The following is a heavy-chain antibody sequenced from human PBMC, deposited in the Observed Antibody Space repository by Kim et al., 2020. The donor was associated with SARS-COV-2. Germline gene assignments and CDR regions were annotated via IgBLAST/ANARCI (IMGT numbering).Heavy chain of an antibody. D-gene: IGHD3-22*01. CDR3: AREVDYDSSGPPGY. V-gene: IGHV1-69*13. Sequence: SVKVSCKASGGTFSSYAISWVRQAPGQGLEWMGGIIPIFGTANYAQKFQGRVTITADESTSTAYMELSSLRSEDTAVYYCAREVDYDSSGPPGYWGQGTLVTVSS. J-gene: IGHJ4*02. CDR1: GGTFSSYA. CDR2: IIPIFGTA.